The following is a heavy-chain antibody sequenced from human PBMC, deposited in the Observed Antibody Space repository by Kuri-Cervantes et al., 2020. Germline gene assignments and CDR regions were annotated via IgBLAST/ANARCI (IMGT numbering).Heavy chain of an antibody. CDR2: ISWDGGST. CDR3: AKGWGEDYYYYYYYMDV. Sequence: GESLKISCAASGFTFDDYAMHWVRQAPGKGLEWVSLISWDGGSTYYADSVKGRFTISRDNSKNTLYLQMNSLRAEDTAVYYCAKGWGEDYYYYYYYMDVWGKGTTVTVSS. D-gene: IGHD3-10*01. J-gene: IGHJ6*03. V-gene: IGHV3-43D*04. CDR1: GFTFDDYA.